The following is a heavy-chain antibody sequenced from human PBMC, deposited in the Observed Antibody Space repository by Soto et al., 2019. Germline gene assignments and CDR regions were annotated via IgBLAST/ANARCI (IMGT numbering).Heavy chain of an antibody. D-gene: IGHD4-17*01. Sequence: QVTLKESGPVLVKPTETLTLTCTVSGFSLNNARLGVSWIRQPPGKALEWLAHISSNDEKSYIISLKSRLTISRETSKSPVVLTMTNMDPVDTATYFCARTYQSSTVTTRAFDIWGQGTVVIVSS. CDR1: GFSLNNARLG. CDR2: ISSNDEK. V-gene: IGHV2-26*01. J-gene: IGHJ3*02. CDR3: ARTYQSSTVTTRAFDI.